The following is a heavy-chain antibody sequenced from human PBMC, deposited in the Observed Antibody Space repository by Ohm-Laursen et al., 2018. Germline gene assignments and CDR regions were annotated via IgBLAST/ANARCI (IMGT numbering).Heavy chain of an antibody. Sequence: SDTLSLTWAVYGGSFSDYNWSWIRQPPGKGLEWIGEINHSGSTNYNPSLKSRVTISVDTSKNQFSLKLSSVTAADTAVYYCARNGSGSWPFDYWGQGTLVTVSS. CDR3: ARNGSGSWPFDY. D-gene: IGHD3-10*01. V-gene: IGHV4-34*01. J-gene: IGHJ4*02. CDR2: INHSGST. CDR1: GGSFSDYN.